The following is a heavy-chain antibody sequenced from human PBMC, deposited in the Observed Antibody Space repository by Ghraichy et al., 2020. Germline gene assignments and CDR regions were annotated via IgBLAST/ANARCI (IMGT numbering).Heavy chain of an antibody. D-gene: IGHD3-9*01. J-gene: IGHJ4*02. V-gene: IGHV1-8*01. CDR3: ARGHNLRYFDWSYY. CDR1: GYTFTSYD. CDR2: MNPNSGNT. Sequence: ASVKVSCKASGYTFTSYDINWVRQATGQGLEWMGWMNPNSGNTGYAQKFQGRVTMTRNTSISTAYMELSSLRSEDTAVYYCARGHNLRYFDWSYYWGQGTLVTVSS.